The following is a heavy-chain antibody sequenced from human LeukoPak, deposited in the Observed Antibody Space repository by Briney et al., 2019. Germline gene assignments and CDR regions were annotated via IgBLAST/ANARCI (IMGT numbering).Heavy chain of an antibody. Sequence: GRSLRLSCAASGFTFSSYAMHWVRQAPGKGLEWVAVISYDGNNKYYADSVKGRFSISRDNSKNTLYLQMNSLRAEDTAVYYCARDARRYDSSGYYSDYWGQGTLVTVSS. CDR1: GFTFSSYA. V-gene: IGHV3-30-3*01. D-gene: IGHD3-22*01. CDR2: ISYDGNNK. CDR3: ARDARRYDSSGYYSDY. J-gene: IGHJ4*02.